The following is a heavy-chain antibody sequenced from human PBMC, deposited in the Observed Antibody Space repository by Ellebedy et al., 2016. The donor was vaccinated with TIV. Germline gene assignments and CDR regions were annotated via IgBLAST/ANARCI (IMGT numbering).Heavy chain of an antibody. J-gene: IGHJ4*02. CDR3: ARHESTVTTLDY. V-gene: IGHV1-18*01. D-gene: IGHD4-17*01. CDR2: ISACNGYT. CDR1: GYTFTNYI. Sequence: ASVKVSCXASGYTFTNYIISWVRQAPGQGLEWMGWISACNGYTNYAQKFQGRVTMTTDTSTSTAYMDLRSLRSDDTAVYYCARHESTVTTLDYWGQGTLVTVSS.